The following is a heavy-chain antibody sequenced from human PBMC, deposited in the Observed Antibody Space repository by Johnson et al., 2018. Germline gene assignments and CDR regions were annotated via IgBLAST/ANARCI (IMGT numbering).Heavy chain of an antibody. CDR3: ARDKHGVDGNAFDI. V-gene: IGHV3-53*01. D-gene: IGHD1-14*01. Sequence: VQLVESGGGLIQPGGSLRLSCAASGFTVSSNYMSWVRQAPGKGLEWVSVIYSGGSTYYADSVTGRFTISRDNSKNTLYLQMNSLRAEDTAVYYCARDKHGVDGNAFDIWGQGTMVTVSS. CDR2: IYSGGST. J-gene: IGHJ3*02. CDR1: GFTVSSNY.